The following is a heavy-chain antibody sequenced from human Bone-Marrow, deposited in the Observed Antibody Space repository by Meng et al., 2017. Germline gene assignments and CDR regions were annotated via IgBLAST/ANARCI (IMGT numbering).Heavy chain of an antibody. D-gene: IGHD1/OR15-1a*01. CDR3: ATNTLFDP. CDR2: ISSSSSYI. V-gene: IGHV3-21*01. Sequence: VELVESGGGVAQPGRSLRLSCAASGFTFRSYSMNWVRQAPGKGLEWVSSISSSSSYIYYADSVKGRFTIYRDNAKNSLYLQMNSLRAEDTAVYDCATNTLFDPWGQGTLVTVSS. J-gene: IGHJ5*02. CDR1: GFTFRSYS.